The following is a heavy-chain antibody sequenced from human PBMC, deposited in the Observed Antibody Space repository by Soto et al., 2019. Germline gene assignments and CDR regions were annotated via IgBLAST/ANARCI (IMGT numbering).Heavy chain of an antibody. V-gene: IGHV1-69*01. CDR2: IIPLFGTS. D-gene: IGHD3-10*01. CDR3: ARSYASGTYGSVDP. CDR1: GGGFSRYA. J-gene: IGHJ5*02. Sequence: QIQVVQSGAEVKQPGSSGKASCKASGGGFSRYAINWVRQGPGEGLEWMGGIIPLFGTSNYAQRFEGRVTITADESTNTSYMELNSLTSEDTAVYYCARSYASGTYGSVDPWGQGTLVTVSS.